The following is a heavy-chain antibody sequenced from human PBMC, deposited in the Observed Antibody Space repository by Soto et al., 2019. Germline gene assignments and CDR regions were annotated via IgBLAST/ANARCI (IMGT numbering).Heavy chain of an antibody. V-gene: IGHV3-7*01. CDR3: ARATYDSSGYYFDY. CDR2: IKQDGSEK. CDR1: GFTFSSYW. D-gene: IGHD3-22*01. Sequence: GGSLRLSCAASGFTFSSYWMSWVRQAPGKGLEWVANIKQDGSEKYYVDSVKGRFTISRDNAKNSLYLQMNSLRAEDTAVYCCARATYDSSGYYFDYWGQGTLVTVSS. J-gene: IGHJ4*02.